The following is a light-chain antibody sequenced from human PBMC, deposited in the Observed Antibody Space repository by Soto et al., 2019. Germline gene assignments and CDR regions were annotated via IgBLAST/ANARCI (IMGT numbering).Light chain of an antibody. CDR3: XXGTHWPPRT. J-gene: IGKJ1*01. Sequence: DVVMTQSPLFLPVTLGQPASISCRSSQSLVYSDGNAYLNWFQQRPGQSPRRLIYKVSNRDSGVXXRFXGSXSGTNXXXKXXRXEAEDVGVYYXXXGTHWPPRTFGQGTKVEIK. V-gene: IGKV2-30*01. CDR2: KVS. CDR1: QSLVYSDGNAY.